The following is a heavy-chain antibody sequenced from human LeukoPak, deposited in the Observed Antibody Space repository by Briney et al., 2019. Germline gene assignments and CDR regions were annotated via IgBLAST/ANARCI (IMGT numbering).Heavy chain of an antibody. D-gene: IGHD2-15*01. CDR2: IYYSGST. CDR3: ARQNCSGGSCYIDY. CDR1: GGSISSGDYY. Sequence: PSETLSLTCTVSGGSISSGDYYWSWIRQPPGKGLEWIGYIYYSGSTYYNPSLKSRVTISVDTSKNQFSLKLSSVTAADTAVYYCARQNCSGGSCYIDYWGQGTLVTVSS. V-gene: IGHV4-30-4*01. J-gene: IGHJ4*02.